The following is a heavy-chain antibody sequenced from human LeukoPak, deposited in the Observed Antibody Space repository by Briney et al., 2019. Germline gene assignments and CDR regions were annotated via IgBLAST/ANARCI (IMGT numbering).Heavy chain of an antibody. V-gene: IGHV3-53*04. Sequence: GGSLRLSCAASGFTVSSNYMSWVRQAPGKGLEWVSVIYSGGSTYYADSVKGRFTISRHNSKNTLYLQMNSLRAEDTAVYYCAREGVGSGWYEVYWGQGTLVTVSS. D-gene: IGHD6-19*01. CDR1: GFTVSSNY. CDR2: IYSGGST. CDR3: AREGVGSGWYEVY. J-gene: IGHJ4*02.